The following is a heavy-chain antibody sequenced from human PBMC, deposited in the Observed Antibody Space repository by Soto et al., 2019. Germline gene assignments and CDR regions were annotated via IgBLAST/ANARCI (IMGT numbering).Heavy chain of an antibody. CDR2: ISSSGSTI. J-gene: IGHJ3*02. Sequence: EVQLVESGGGLVQPGGSLRLSCAASGFTFSSYEMNWVRQAPGKGLEWVSYISSSGSTIYYADSVKGRFTISRDNAKNSLYLQMNSLRAEDTAVYYCARVPNDSSGYYYSHAFDIWGQGTMVTVSS. CDR3: ARVPNDSSGYYYSHAFDI. V-gene: IGHV3-48*03. CDR1: GFTFSSYE. D-gene: IGHD3-22*01.